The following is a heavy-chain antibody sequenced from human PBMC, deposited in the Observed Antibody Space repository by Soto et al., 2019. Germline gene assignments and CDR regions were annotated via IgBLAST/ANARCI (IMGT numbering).Heavy chain of an antibody. CDR1: GYTFTGYY. D-gene: IGHD2-2*01. Sequence: QVQLVQSGAEVKKPGASVKVSCKASGYTFTGYYMHWVRQATGQGLEWMGWINPNSGGTHYAQNFQDWVTMTRDTSISTAYMELSRLRSDDTAVYYCARGGLVVVPAAKTDLDPWGQGTLVTVSS. V-gene: IGHV1-2*04. CDR3: ARGGLVVVPAAKTDLDP. CDR2: INPNSGGT. J-gene: IGHJ5*02.